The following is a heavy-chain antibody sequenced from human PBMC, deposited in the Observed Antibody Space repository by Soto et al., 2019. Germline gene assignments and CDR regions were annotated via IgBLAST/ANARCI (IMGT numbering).Heavy chain of an antibody. V-gene: IGHV1-18*01. J-gene: IGHJ6*03. Sequence: ASVKVSCKASGYTFTSYGISWVRQSPGQGLEWMGWISPYNGNTNYAQKLQGRVTMTTDTSTSTAYMELRRLSADDTTVYYCARSITMVRGVIIDYDYYYMDVWGKGTAVTVSS. CDR3: ARSITMVRGVIIDYDYYYMDV. CDR1: GYTFTSYG. CDR2: ISPYNGNT. D-gene: IGHD3-10*01.